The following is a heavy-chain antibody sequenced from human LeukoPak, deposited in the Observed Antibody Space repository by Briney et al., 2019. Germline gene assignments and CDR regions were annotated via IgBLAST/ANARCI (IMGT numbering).Heavy chain of an antibody. V-gene: IGHV4-59*01. Sequence: PSETLSLTCTISGGSISSYYWSWIRRPPGKGLEWIGYIYYSGSTNYNPSLKSRVTISVDTSKNQFSLKLSSVTAADTAVYYCAGLRDGYLFDYWGQGTLVTVSS. CDR1: GGSISSYY. CDR2: IYYSGST. CDR3: AGLRDGYLFDY. D-gene: IGHD5-24*01. J-gene: IGHJ4*02.